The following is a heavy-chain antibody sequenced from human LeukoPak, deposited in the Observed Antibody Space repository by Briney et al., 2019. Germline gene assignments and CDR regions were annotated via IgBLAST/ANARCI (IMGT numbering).Heavy chain of an antibody. CDR2: IYYSGST. V-gene: IGHV4-31*03. CDR1: GGSISSGGYY. CDR3: ARTGSYGLPRDY. J-gene: IGHJ4*02. Sequence: SETLSLTCTVSGGSISSGGYYWSWIRQHPGKGLEWIGYIYYSGSTYYNPSLKSRVTISVDTSKNQFSLKLSSVTVADTAVYYCARTGSYGLPRDYWGQGTLVTVSS. D-gene: IGHD5-18*01.